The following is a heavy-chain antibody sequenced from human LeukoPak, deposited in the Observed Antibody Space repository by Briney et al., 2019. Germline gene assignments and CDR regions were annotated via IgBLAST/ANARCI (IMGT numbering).Heavy chain of an antibody. CDR3: ARPPQGYSSGWYYFDY. Sequence: GGSLRLSCAASGFTVSSNYMSWVRQAPGKGLEWVSVIYSGGSTYYADSVEGRFTISRDNSKNTLYLQMNSLRAEDTAVYYCARPPQGYSSGWYYFDYWGQGTLVTVSS. D-gene: IGHD6-19*01. V-gene: IGHV3-53*01. CDR2: IYSGGST. J-gene: IGHJ4*02. CDR1: GFTVSSNY.